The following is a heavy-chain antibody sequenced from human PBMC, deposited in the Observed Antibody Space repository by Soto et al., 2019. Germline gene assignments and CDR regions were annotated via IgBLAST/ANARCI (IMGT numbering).Heavy chain of an antibody. CDR2: ISSSSSYI. D-gene: IGHD2-15*01. CDR1: GFTFSSYS. J-gene: IGHJ3*02. Sequence: GGFLRLSCAASGFTFSSYSMNWVRQAPGKGLEWVSSISSSSSYIYYADSVKGRFTISRDNAKNSLYLQMNSLRAEDTAVYYCARDGVVAATLVEAFDIWGQGTMVTVSS. CDR3: ARDGVVAATLVEAFDI. V-gene: IGHV3-21*01.